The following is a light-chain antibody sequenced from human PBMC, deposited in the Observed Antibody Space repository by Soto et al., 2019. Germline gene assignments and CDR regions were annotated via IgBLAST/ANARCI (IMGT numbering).Light chain of an antibody. V-gene: IGLV2-14*03. J-gene: IGLJ3*02. CDR1: NNDVGAYNY. CDR2: DVS. CDR3: SSFTSSSTRV. Sequence: QSALTQPASVSGSPGQSITISCTGTNNDVGAYNYVSWYQHHPGKAPKLMIYDVSNRPSGVSNRFSGSKSGNTASLTISGLQADDEADYYYSSFTSSSTRVFGGGTKLTVL.